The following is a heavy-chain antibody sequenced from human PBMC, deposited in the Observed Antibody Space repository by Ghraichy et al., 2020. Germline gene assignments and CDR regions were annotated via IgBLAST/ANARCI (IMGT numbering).Heavy chain of an antibody. CDR2: IYSGGTT. D-gene: IGHD6-19*01. Sequence: ESLNISCAASGFIVSNSFMSWVRQAPGKGLEWVSVIYSGGTTYHADSVKGRFTISRDNSKNTLYLQMDSLRPEDTAIYFCARAPADSGYSTGWYPAYWGQGTLVTVSS. CDR1: GFIVSNSF. CDR3: ARAPADSGYSTGWYPAY. V-gene: IGHV3-66*01. J-gene: IGHJ4*02.